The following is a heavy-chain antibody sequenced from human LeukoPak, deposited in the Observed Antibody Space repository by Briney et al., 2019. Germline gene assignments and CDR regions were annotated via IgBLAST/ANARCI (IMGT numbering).Heavy chain of an antibody. Sequence: GGSLRLSCIASGFTFSNYWMSWVRQAPGKGLEGVASIKEDGSDKYYVDSVKGRFTISRDNTKNSLFVQMSSLRAEDTAVHYCARLKDAVTIFDCWGQGILVTVS. J-gene: IGHJ5*01. D-gene: IGHD4-17*01. CDR2: IKEDGSDK. V-gene: IGHV3-7*01. CDR1: GFTFSNYW. CDR3: ARLKDAVTIFDC.